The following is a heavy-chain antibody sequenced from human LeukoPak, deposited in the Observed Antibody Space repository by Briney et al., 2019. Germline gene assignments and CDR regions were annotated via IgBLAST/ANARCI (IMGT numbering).Heavy chain of an antibody. CDR2: INWNGGST. CDR1: GFTFDDYS. CDR3: ARGGITEVGGDAFDI. Sequence: GGSLRLSCAASGFTFDDYSMSWVRQAPGKGLEWVSGINWNGGSTVYADSVKGRFTISRDNAKNSLYLQMNSLSAEDTALYYCARGGITEVGGDAFDIWGQGTMVTVSS. D-gene: IGHD1-26*01. V-gene: IGHV3-20*04. J-gene: IGHJ3*02.